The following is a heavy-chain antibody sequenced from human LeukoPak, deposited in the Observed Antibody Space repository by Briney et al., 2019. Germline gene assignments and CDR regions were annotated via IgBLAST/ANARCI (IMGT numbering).Heavy chain of an antibody. CDR2: ISATAYNT. CDR1: GFTFSNFA. D-gene: IGHD6-6*01. Sequence: GGSLRLSCAASGFTFSNFAMDWVRQAPGKGLEWVSAISATAYNTYYADSVKGRFTISRDNSQNTVSLQMSSLREEDTAVYYCARDVRAYSSSSSAFDIWGQGTMVTASS. J-gene: IGHJ3*02. V-gene: IGHV3-23*01. CDR3: ARDVRAYSSSSSAFDI.